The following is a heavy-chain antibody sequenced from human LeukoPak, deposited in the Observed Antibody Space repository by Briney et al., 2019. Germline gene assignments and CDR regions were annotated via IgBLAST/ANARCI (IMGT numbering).Heavy chain of an antibody. CDR2: ISCSGHRI. J-gene: IGHJ6*03. CDR3: ARELYSCWHYMDD. CDR1: GFSLTSYN. Sequence: GGSLRLSCAASGFSLTSYNTNWVRQAPGKGLEWVSFISCSGHRIYYADSVKGRFTISRDSGKNSLFLQMNSLRGDDTAVYYCARELYSCWHYMDDWGQGTTVTVSS. V-gene: IGHV3-48*01. D-gene: IGHD2-15*01.